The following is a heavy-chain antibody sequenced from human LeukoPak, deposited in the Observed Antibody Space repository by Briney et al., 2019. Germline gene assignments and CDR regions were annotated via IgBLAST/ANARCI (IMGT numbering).Heavy chain of an antibody. J-gene: IGHJ6*02. Sequence: SETLSLTCTLSGGSISSGDYSWSWIRQPPAKGLEWIGYIYYSGSTYYNPSLKSRVTISVDTSKNQFSLKLSSVTAADTAVYYCARHTGSGSYESWAVDYYYYYGMDVWGQGTTVTVSS. CDR2: IYYSGST. D-gene: IGHD3-10*01. CDR1: GGSISSGDYS. CDR3: ARHTGSGSYESWAVDYYYYYGMDV. V-gene: IGHV4-30-4*01.